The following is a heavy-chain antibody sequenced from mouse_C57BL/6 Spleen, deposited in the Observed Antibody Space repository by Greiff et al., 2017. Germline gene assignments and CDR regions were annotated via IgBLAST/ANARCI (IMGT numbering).Heavy chain of an antibody. J-gene: IGHJ3*01. CDR3: ARSGGNVFAY. CDR1: GYTFTSYW. Sequence: QVQLQQPGAELVKPGASAKLSCKASGYTFTSYWMQWVKQRPGQGLEWIGEIDPSDSYTNYNQKFKGKATLTVDTSSSTAYMQLSSLTSEDSAVYYCARSGGNVFAYWGQGTLVTVSA. CDR2: IDPSDSYT. D-gene: IGHD1-1*02. V-gene: IGHV1-50*01.